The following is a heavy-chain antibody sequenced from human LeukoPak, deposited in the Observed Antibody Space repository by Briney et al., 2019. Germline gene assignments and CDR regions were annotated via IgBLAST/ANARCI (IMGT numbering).Heavy chain of an antibody. CDR3: AKAKGTVTTLYYYYGMDV. CDR1: GFTFSSYA. Sequence: GGSLRLSCAASGFTFSSYAMSWVRQAPGKGREWVSAISGSGGSTYYADSVRGRFTISRDNSKNTLYLQMNSLRAEDTAVYYCAKAKGTVTTLYYYYGMDVWGQGTTVTVSS. D-gene: IGHD4-17*01. J-gene: IGHJ6*02. CDR2: ISGSGGST. V-gene: IGHV3-23*01.